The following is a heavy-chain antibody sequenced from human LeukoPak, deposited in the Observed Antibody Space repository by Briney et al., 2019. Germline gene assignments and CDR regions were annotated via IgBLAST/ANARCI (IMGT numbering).Heavy chain of an antibody. CDR2: ISAYNGNT. CDR1: GYTFTSYG. Sequence: GASVKVSCKASGYTFTSYGISWVRQAPGQGLEWMGWISAYNGNTNYAQKLQGRVTMTRNTSISTAYMELSSLRSEDTAVYYCARGGPYSGYGAVDYWGQGTLVTVSS. D-gene: IGHD5-12*01. CDR3: ARGGPYSGYGAVDY. V-gene: IGHV1-18*01. J-gene: IGHJ4*02.